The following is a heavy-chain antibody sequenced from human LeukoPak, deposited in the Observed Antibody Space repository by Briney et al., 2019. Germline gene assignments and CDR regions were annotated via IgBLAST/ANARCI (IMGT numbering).Heavy chain of an antibody. CDR3: ARVYIVVVPAAIRFDNWFDP. D-gene: IGHD2-2*02. Sequence: SETLSLTCTVSGGSISSYYWSWLRQPPGKGLEWIGYIYYSGSTNYNPSLKSRVTISVDTSKNQFSLKLSSVTAADTAVYYCARVYIVVVPAAIRFDNWFDPWGQGTLVTVSS. V-gene: IGHV4-59*01. CDR2: IYYSGST. CDR1: GGSISSYY. J-gene: IGHJ5*02.